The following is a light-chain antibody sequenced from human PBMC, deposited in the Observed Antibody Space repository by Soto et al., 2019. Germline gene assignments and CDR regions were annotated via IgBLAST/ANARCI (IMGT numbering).Light chain of an antibody. CDR3: QQYGSSPLVN. V-gene: IGKV3-20*01. J-gene: IGKJ3*01. CDR1: EGVISSY. Sequence: EIVLTQSPVTLSLSPGDRATLSCRASEGVISSYLSWYQQKPGQAPRLLMYGTSNRATGIPGRFSGRGSGTDFTLTISSLEPEDFAVYYCQQYGSSPLVNFRPGTKVDIK. CDR2: GTS.